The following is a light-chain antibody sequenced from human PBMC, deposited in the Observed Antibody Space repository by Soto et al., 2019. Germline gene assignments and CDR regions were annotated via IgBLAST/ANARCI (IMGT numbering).Light chain of an antibody. Sequence: EIVLTQSPATLSLSPGGRATLSCRASQSVFSSLAWYQQKPGQAPRLLISDASNRATGVPARFIGSGSGTDFTLTISSLEPXDFAVYYCQQRNVLPLTFGGGTKVEIK. CDR3: QQRNVLPLT. V-gene: IGKV3-11*01. CDR1: QSVFSS. CDR2: DAS. J-gene: IGKJ4*01.